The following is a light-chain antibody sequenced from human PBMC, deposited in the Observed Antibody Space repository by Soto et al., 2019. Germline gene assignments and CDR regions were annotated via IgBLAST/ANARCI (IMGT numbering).Light chain of an antibody. CDR2: GAS. CDR3: QHYGSSPGT. Sequence: EIVLTQSPGTLSLSPGERATLSCRASQSVSSSYLAWYQQKPGQAPRLLIYGASSRATGIPDRFSGSGSGTAFTLTISRLEPEDCAVYYCQHYGSSPGTFGQGTKGEIK. CDR1: QSVSSSY. J-gene: IGKJ1*01. V-gene: IGKV3-20*01.